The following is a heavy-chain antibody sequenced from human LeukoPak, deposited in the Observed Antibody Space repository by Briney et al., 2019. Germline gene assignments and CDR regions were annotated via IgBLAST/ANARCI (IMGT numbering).Heavy chain of an antibody. V-gene: IGHV4-31*03. CDR2: IYYSGST. D-gene: IGHD3-10*01. CDR1: GGSISSGGYY. J-gene: IGHJ6*02. CDR3: AAVRGVIIAPAHPYGMDV. Sequence: SQTLSLTCTVSGGSISSGGYYWSWIRQHPGKGLEWIGYIYYSGSTYYNPSLKSRVTISVDTSKNQFSLKLSSVTAADTAVYYCAAVRGVIIAPAHPYGMDVWGQGTTVTVSS.